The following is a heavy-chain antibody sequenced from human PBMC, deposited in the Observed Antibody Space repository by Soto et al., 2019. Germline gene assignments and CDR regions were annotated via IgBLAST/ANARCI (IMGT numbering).Heavy chain of an antibody. Sequence: GGSLRLSCAASGFTFSSYGMHWVRQAPGKGLEWVAVIWYDGSNKYYADSVKGRFTISRDNSKNTLYLQMNSLRAEDTAVYYCARGAAGPTSFYYFDYWGQGTLVTVSS. CDR2: IWYDGSNK. J-gene: IGHJ4*02. CDR1: GFTFSSYG. V-gene: IGHV3-33*01. D-gene: IGHD6-13*01. CDR3: ARGAAGPTSFYYFDY.